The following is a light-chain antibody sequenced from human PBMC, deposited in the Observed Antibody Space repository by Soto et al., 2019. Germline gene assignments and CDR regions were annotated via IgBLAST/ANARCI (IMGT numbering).Light chain of an antibody. J-gene: IGLJ2*01. V-gene: IGLV2-11*01. CDR2: DVS. CDR1: SSDVGGYNY. Sequence: QSALTQPRSVSGSPGQSVTISCTGTSSDVGGYNYVSWYQQHPGKAPKLMIYDVSKRPSGVPDRFSGSKSGNTASLTISGPQAEDEADYYCCSYAGSYTLVVFGGGTKVTVL. CDR3: CSYAGSYTLVV.